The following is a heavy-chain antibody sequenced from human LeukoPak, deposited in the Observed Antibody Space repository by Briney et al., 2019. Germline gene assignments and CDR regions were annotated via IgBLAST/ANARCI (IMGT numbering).Heavy chain of an antibody. J-gene: IGHJ4*02. Sequence: PSETLSLTCAVYGGSFSGYYWSWIRQPPGKGLEWIGEINHSGSTNYNPSLKSRVTISVDTSKNQFSLKLSSVTAADTAVYYCAREFGWQQLFPFFDYWGQGTLVTVSS. CDR1: GGSFSGYY. D-gene: IGHD6-13*01. CDR2: INHSGST. V-gene: IGHV4-34*01. CDR3: AREFGWQQLFPFFDY.